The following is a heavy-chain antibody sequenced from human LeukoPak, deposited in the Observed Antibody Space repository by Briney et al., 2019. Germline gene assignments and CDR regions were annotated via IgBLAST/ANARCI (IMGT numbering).Heavy chain of an antibody. CDR2: IYYGGTT. J-gene: IGHJ4*02. CDR1: GCSFSRSSYW. CDR3: ASRTMGTKSIDY. D-gene: IGHD1-7*01. V-gene: IGHV4-39*01. Sequence: PSETLSLTCTVSGCSFSRSSYWWDWIRQPPGKGLEWIGSIYYGGTTYYNPSLKSRVTISVDTSKMQFSLKLSSVTAADTAVYYCASRTMGTKSIDYWGQGTLVTVSS.